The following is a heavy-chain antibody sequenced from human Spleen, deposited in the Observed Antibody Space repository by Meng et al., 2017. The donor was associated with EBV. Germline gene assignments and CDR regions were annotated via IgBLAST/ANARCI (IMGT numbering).Heavy chain of an antibody. CDR1: GDSISGGGNY. J-gene: IGHJ4*02. CDR2: IYFSGST. V-gene: IGHV4-30-4*01. CDR3: AGRDHAPLY. Sequence: AQLQGSGPGLVKPSETLSLACTVSGDSISGGGNYWSWIRQPPGKGLEWLGYIYFSGSTYYNPSLRSRITISLDTSDNHFSLKLTSVTAADTAVYYCAGRDHAPLYWGQGALVTVSS. D-gene: IGHD1-14*01.